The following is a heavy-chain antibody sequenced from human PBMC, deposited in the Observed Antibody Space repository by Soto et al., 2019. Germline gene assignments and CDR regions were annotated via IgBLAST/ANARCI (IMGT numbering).Heavy chain of an antibody. CDR2: ISGSGGDT. J-gene: IGHJ4*02. CDR3: AKGGRSSSGLDFDY. Sequence: PGGYLRLSCAASGFTFSSYAMNWVRQAPGKGLEGVSTISGSGGDTYYADSVKGRFSISRDNSKYTLSLQMDSLRADDTAVYYCAKGGRSSSGLDFDYWGQGTLVTVSS. V-gene: IGHV3-23*01. D-gene: IGHD6-6*01. CDR1: GFTFSSYA.